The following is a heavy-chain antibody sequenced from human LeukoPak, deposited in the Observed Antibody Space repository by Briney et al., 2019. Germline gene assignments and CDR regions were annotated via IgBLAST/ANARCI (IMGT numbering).Heavy chain of an antibody. D-gene: IGHD3-3*01. CDR1: GFTFRSHA. J-gene: IGHJ4*02. V-gene: IGHV3-23*01. CDR2: IYENGGTT. CDR3: ARDGGYDFWSGYYQDY. Sequence: GGSLRLSCVGSGFTFRSHAMSWVRQAPEKGLEFVSGIYENGGTTYYADSVKGRFSISRDNSKNTLYLQMNSLRAEDTAVYYCARDGGYDFWSGYYQDYWGQGTLVTVSS.